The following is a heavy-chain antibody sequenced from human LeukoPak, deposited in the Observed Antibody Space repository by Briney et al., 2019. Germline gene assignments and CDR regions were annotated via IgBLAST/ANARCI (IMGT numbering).Heavy chain of an antibody. CDR2: ISGSGGST. Sequence: GGSLRLSCAASGFTFSSYAMSWVRQAPGKGLEWVSAISGSGGSTYHADSVKGRFTISRDNSKNTVYLQMNSLRAEDTAVYYCARVYSSGGFDCWGQGTLVTVSS. J-gene: IGHJ4*02. CDR3: ARVYSSGGFDC. CDR1: GFTFSSYA. D-gene: IGHD6-25*01. V-gene: IGHV3-23*01.